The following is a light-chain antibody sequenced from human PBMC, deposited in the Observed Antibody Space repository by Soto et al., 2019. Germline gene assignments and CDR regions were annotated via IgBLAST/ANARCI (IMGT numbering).Light chain of an antibody. CDR3: CSYPARDTLYV. CDR2: DVS. CDR1: STDVGGYNY. V-gene: IGLV2-11*01. Sequence: QSVLTQPRSVSGSPGQSVTISCTGTSTDVGGYNYVSWYQQHPGKVPKLMLYDVSKRPSGVPDRFSGSKSGNTASLTISGLQADDQADYYCCSYPARDTLYVFGSGTKVTVL. J-gene: IGLJ1*01.